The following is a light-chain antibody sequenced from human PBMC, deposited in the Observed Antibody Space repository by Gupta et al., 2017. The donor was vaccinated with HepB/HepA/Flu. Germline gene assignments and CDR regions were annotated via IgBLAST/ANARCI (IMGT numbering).Light chain of an antibody. CDR1: QSVSSSY. CDR3: QQDGSSQFT. CDR2: GAS. Sequence: EIVLTQSPGPLSLSPGERATLSCRASQSVSSSYLAWYQQKPGQAPRLLIYGASSRATGIPDRFSGSGSGTDVTLTISRLEPEDFAVDYCQQDGSSQFTFGRGTKVDIK. V-gene: IGKV3-20*01. J-gene: IGKJ3*01.